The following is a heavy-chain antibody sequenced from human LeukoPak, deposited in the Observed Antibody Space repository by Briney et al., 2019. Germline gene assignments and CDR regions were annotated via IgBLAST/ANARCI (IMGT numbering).Heavy chain of an antibody. D-gene: IGHD5-24*01. CDR2: IYYSGST. V-gene: IGHV4-39*01. CDR1: GGSISSSSYY. Sequence: SETLSLTWTVSGGSISSSSYYWGWIRQPQGKGLEWIGSIYYSGSTYYNPSLKSRVTISVDPSKNQFSLKLSSVPAADTAVYYWASPWMATINGGWGRLYFDYRGQGTLVTVSS. J-gene: IGHJ4*02. CDR3: ASPWMATINGGWGRLYFDY.